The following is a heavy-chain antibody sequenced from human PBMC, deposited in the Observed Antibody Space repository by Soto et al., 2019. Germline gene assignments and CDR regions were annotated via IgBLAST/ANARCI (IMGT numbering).Heavy chain of an antibody. D-gene: IGHD6-13*01. CDR2: IIPIFGTA. Sequence: ASVKVSCKASGYTFTSYYMHWVRQAPGQGLEWMGGIIPIFGTANYAQKFQGRVTITADKSTSTAYMELSSLRSEDTAVYYCARESGEAAAAGSDYYFDYWGQGTLVTVSS. J-gene: IGHJ4*02. CDR3: ARESGEAAAAGSDYYFDY. V-gene: IGHV1-69*06. CDR1: GYTFTSYY.